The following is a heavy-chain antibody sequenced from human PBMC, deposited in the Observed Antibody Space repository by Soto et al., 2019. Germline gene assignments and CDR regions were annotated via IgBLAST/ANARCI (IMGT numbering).Heavy chain of an antibody. CDR2: MNPNSGNT. Sequence: ASVKVSCKASGYTFTSYDINWVRQATGQGPEWMGWMNPNSGNTGYAQKFQGRVTMTRNTSISTAYMELSSLRSEDTAVYYCARVGPIAARHPYYYYGMDVWGQGTTVTVSS. CDR3: ARVGPIAARHPYYYYGMDV. D-gene: IGHD6-6*01. J-gene: IGHJ6*02. V-gene: IGHV1-8*01. CDR1: GYTFTSYD.